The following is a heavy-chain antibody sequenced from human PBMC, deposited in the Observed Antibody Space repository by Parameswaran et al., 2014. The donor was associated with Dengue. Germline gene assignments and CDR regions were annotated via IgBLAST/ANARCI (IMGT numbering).Heavy chain of an antibody. D-gene: IGHD3-10*01. CDR3: ARSGKGVGWFDP. CDR2: INPNSGGT. J-gene: IGHJ5*02. Sequence: WVRQAPGQGLEWMGWINPNSGGTNYAQKFQGRVTMTRDTSVSTAYMELSRLRSDDTAVYYCARSGKGVGWFDPWGQGTLVTVSS. V-gene: IGHV1-2*02.